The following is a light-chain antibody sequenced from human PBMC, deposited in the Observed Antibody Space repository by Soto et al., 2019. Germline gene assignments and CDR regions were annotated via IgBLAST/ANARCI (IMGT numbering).Light chain of an antibody. J-gene: IGKJ5*01. CDR1: QSVNSRY. Sequence: EIVLTQSPGTLSLSPGERATLSCRASQSVNSRYIAWYQHKPGQAPRLLIYGTSSRATGIPDRFSGSGSGTDFTLTISRLEPEDFAVYYCQQYGSSITFGQGTRLEIK. V-gene: IGKV3-20*01. CDR3: QQYGSSIT. CDR2: GTS.